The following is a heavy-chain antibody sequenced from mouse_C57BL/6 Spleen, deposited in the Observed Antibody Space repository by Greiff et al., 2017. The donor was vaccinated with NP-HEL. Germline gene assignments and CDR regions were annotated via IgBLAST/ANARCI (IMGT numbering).Heavy chain of an antibody. CDR2: IYPGDGDT. CDR3: AEGGPDY. D-gene: IGHD3-3*01. CDR1: GYAFSSSW. V-gene: IGHV1-82*01. Sequence: VQLQQSGPELVKPGASVKISCKASGYAFSSSWMNWVKQRPGKGLEWIGRIYPGDGDTNYNGKFKGKATLTADKSSSTAYMQLSSLTSEDSAVYFCAEGGPDYWGQGTSVTVSS. J-gene: IGHJ4*01.